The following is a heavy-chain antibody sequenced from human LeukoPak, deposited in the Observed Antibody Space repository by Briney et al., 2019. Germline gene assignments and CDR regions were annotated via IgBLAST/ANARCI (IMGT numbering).Heavy chain of an antibody. CDR3: ARDSANRIIYYYYGMDV. J-gene: IGHJ6*02. V-gene: IGHV3-7*01. CDR1: GGSFSGYY. CDR2: IKQDGSEK. D-gene: IGHD1-14*01. Sequence: PSETLSLTCAVYGGSFSGYYWSWVRQAPGKGLEWVANIKQDGSEKYYVDSVKGRFTISRDNAKNSLYLQMNSLRAEDTAVYYCARDSANRIIYYYYGMDVWGQGTTVTVSS.